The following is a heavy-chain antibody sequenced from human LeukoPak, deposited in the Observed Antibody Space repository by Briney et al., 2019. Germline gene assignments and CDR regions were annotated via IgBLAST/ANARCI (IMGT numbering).Heavy chain of an antibody. Sequence: GGSLRLSCAASGFTFSDYSMNWVRQAPGKGLEWVPSITSSGTYIYYADSVKGRFTISRDNAKNSLYLQMNSLRAEDTAVYYCARDRANIVVVSASEYWGQGTLVTVSS. CDR3: ARDRANIVVVSASEY. CDR1: GFTFSDYS. CDR2: ITSSGTYI. J-gene: IGHJ4*02. V-gene: IGHV3-21*01. D-gene: IGHD2-21*01.